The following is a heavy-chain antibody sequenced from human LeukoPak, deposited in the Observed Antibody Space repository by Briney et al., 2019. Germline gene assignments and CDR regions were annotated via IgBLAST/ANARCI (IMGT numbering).Heavy chain of an antibody. CDR2: INSDESST. CDR1: GCTFSTYW. Sequence: GGSLRLSCAASGCTFSTYWMHWVRQAPGKGLVWVSRINSDESSTTYADSVKSRFTISRDSAKNALYLQMNSLRAEDTAVYYCAKSRRAYCSGGSCFGLWDYWGQGTLVTVSS. V-gene: IGHV3-74*01. CDR3: AKSRRAYCSGGSCFGLWDY. D-gene: IGHD2-15*01. J-gene: IGHJ4*02.